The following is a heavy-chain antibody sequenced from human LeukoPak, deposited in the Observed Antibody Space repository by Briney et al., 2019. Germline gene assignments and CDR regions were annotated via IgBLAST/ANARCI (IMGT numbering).Heavy chain of an antibody. CDR1: GYTFTGYF. V-gene: IGHV1-2*02. CDR3: ARYRQAGTLDY. J-gene: IGHJ4*02. CDR2: INPNSGGT. Sequence: GASVKVSCKASGYTFTGYFMHWVRQAPGQGLEWMGWINPNSGGTNYAQMFQGRVTMTRDTSISTAYMELSRLRSDDTAVYHCARYRQAGTLDYWGQGTLVTVSS. D-gene: IGHD1-7*01.